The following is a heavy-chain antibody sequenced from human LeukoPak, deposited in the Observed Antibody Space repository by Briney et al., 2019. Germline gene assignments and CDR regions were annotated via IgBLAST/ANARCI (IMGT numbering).Heavy chain of an antibody. J-gene: IGHJ1*01. CDR1: GFTFSSYS. CDR2: ISSTSRRK. D-gene: IGHD4-11*01. Sequence: GGSLRLSCAASGFTFSSYSMNWVRQAPGKGLEWVSSISSTSRRKYYADSVKGRFTISRDDAKNSLLLQINNPRAEDTAVYYCVRDMNTVTTCYLQYWGQGTLVTVSS. CDR3: VRDMNTVTTCYLQY. V-gene: IGHV3-21*01.